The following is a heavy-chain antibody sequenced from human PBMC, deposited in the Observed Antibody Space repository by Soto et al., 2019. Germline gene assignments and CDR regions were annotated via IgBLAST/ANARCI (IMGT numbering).Heavy chain of an antibody. CDR1: GFTFSSYE. J-gene: IGHJ6*02. CDR3: ARGVYLLLISYYYYYGMDV. D-gene: IGHD2-15*01. CDR2: ISSSGSTI. V-gene: IGHV3-48*03. Sequence: GGSLRLSCAASGFTFSSYEMNWVRQAPGKGLEWVSYISSSGSTIYYADSVKGRFTISRDNAKNSLYLQMNSLRAEDTAVYYCARGVYLLLISYYYYYGMDVWGQGTTVTVSS.